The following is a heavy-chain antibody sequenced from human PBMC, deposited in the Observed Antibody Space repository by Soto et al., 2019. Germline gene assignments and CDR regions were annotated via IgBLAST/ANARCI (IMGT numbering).Heavy chain of an antibody. CDR1: GFTFSSYA. Sequence: GGSLRLSCAASGFTFSSYAMSWVRQAPGKGLEWVSAISGSGGSTYYADSVKGRFTISRDNSKNTLYLQMNSLRAEDTAVYYCAKDPHYYDSSGNRDYWGQGTLVTVSS. V-gene: IGHV3-23*01. CDR3: AKDPHYYDSSGNRDY. CDR2: ISGSGGST. J-gene: IGHJ4*02. D-gene: IGHD3-22*01.